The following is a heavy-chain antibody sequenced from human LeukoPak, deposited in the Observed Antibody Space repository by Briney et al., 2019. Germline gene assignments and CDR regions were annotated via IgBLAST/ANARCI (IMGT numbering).Heavy chain of an antibody. D-gene: IGHD5-18*01. Sequence: GESLRLSCAASGFTFSSYSMNWVRQAPGKGLEWVSYISSSSSTIYYADSVKGRFTISRDNAKNSLYLQMNSLRAEDTAVYYCARGDTVIYYYYYMDVWGKGTTVTFSS. V-gene: IGHV3-48*04. CDR1: GFTFSSYS. CDR3: ARGDTVIYYYYYMDV. J-gene: IGHJ6*03. CDR2: ISSSSSTI.